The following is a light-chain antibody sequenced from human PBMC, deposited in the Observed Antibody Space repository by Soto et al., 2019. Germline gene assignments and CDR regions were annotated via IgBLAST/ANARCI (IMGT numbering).Light chain of an antibody. J-gene: IGKJ5*01. CDR3: QQYYSYPIT. Sequence: DIPITQSPSSLSASVGDRVTVTCRASQSISSYLNWYQQKPGKAPKLLIYAASTLQSGVPSRFSGSGSGTDFTLTISCLQSEDFATYYCQQYYSYPITSGQGTRLEIK. CDR2: AAS. V-gene: IGKV1-39*01. CDR1: QSISSY.